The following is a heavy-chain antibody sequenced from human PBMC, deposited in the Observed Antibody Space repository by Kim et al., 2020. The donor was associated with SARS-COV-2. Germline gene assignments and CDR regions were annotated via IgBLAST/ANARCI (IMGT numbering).Heavy chain of an antibody. CDR3: ARVNSPTSSSSVKSPFDY. J-gene: IGHJ4*02. V-gene: IGHV4-39*07. D-gene: IGHD6-19*01. Sequence: LKSRVTISVDTSKNQFSLNLSSVTAADTAVYYCARVNSPTSSSSVKSPFDYWGQGTLLTVSS.